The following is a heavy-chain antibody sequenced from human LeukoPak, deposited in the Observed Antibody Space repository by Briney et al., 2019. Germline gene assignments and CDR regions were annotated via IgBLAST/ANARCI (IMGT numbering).Heavy chain of an antibody. V-gene: IGHV4-59*01. D-gene: IGHD6-19*01. Sequence: SETQSLTCTVSGGSISSYYWSWLRQPPGKGLERIGYIYYSGSTNYNPSLKSRVTISVDTSKNQFSLKLSSVTAADTAVYYCARVGIAVADYYFDYWGQGTLVTVSS. CDR2: IYYSGST. CDR3: ARVGIAVADYYFDY. CDR1: GGSISSYY. J-gene: IGHJ4*02.